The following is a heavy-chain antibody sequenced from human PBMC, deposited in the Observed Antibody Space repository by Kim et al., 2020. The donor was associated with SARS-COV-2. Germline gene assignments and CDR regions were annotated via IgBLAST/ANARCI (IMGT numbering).Heavy chain of an antibody. Sequence: GGSLRLSCSASGFTFSDYAIHWVRRAPGMGLQYVSATTRDGDGSFYADSVKDRFTIFRDNSKNPLFLKMSGLRVEGTAGYYCVRYGRNYGAVHWGQGTRVTVSS. CDR1: GFTFSDYA. CDR3: VRYGRNYGAVH. V-gene: IGHV3-64D*06. D-gene: IGHD3-16*01. J-gene: IGHJ4*02. CDR2: TTRDGDGS.